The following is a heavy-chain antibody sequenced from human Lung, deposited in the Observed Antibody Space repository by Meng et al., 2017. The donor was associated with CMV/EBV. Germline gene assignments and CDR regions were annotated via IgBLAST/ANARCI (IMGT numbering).Heavy chain of an antibody. D-gene: IGHD3-10*01. J-gene: IGHJ6*02. Sequence: SCAASEFTFSSYWMHWVRQAPGKGLVWVSRMNSDGSSTSYTDSVKGRFTISRDNAKNTLYMQMNSMRAEDTAVYYCARDRRVRGVKGGSRYYGMDVXGQGXTVTVSS. V-gene: IGHV3-74*01. CDR2: MNSDGSST. CDR3: ARDRRVRGVKGGSRYYGMDV. CDR1: EFTFSSYW.